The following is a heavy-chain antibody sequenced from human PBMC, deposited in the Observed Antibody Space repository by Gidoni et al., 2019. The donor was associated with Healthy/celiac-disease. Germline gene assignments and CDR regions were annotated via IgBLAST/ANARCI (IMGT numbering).Heavy chain of an antibody. D-gene: IGHD3-3*01. J-gene: IGHJ4*02. CDR2: IIPIFGTA. Sequence: QVQLVQSGAEVKKPGSSVKVSCKASGGTFSSYAISWVRQAPGQGLEWMGGIIPIFGTANYAQKFQGRVTITADESTSTAYMELSSLRSEDTAVYYCARDSAHYDFWSGTPDYFDYWGQGTLVTVSS. CDR1: GGTFSSYA. V-gene: IGHV1-69*01. CDR3: ARDSAHYDFWSGTPDYFDY.